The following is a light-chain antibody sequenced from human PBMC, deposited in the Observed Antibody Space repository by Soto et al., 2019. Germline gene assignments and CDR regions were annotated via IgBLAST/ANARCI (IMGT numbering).Light chain of an antibody. CDR2: GNS. CDR3: QSYGDSLSGYV. J-gene: IGLJ1*01. V-gene: IGLV1-40*01. Sequence: QSVLTLPPSVSGAPGQRFTMSCTGSNSNIGAGYDVHWYQQLPGTAPKLLIYGNSNRPSGVPDRFSGSKYGTSASLTITGLQAEDEADYYCQSYGDSLSGYVFGTGTKVTVL. CDR1: NSNIGAGYD.